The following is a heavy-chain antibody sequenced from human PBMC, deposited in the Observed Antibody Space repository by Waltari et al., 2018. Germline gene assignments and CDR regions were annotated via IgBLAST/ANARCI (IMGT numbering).Heavy chain of an antibody. Sequence: EVQLVESGGGLVQPGGSLRLSCAATGFTFSSYSMTWVRPATGKGLDWVSYISSSSSTIYYADAVKGRFTISRDNAKNSLYLQMNSLRAEDTAVYYCARVVVGASYHYYYYMDVWGKGTTVTISS. CDR3: ARVVVGASYHYYYYMDV. V-gene: IGHV3-48*04. J-gene: IGHJ6*03. CDR2: ISSSSSTI. D-gene: IGHD2-15*01. CDR1: GFTFSSYS.